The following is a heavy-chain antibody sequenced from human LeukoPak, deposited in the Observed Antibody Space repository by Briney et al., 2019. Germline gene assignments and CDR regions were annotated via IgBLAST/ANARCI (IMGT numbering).Heavy chain of an antibody. D-gene: IGHD3-10*01. J-gene: IGHJ5*02. Sequence: ASVKVSCKASGYTFTSYGISWVRQAPGQGLEWMGWISAYNGNTNYAQKLQGRVTMTTDTSTSTAYMELRSLRSDDTAVYYCAKDDYYGSGSYYKIPFDPWGQGTLVTVSS. CDR3: AKDDYYGSGSYYKIPFDP. CDR1: GYTFTSYG. CDR2: ISAYNGNT. V-gene: IGHV1-18*01.